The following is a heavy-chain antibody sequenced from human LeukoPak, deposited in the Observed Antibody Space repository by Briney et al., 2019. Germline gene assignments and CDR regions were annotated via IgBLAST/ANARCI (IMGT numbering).Heavy chain of an antibody. Sequence: PSETLSLACTVSGGSISSGDYYWSWIRQPAGKGLEWIGRIYTSGSTNYNPSLKSRVTISVATSKNQFSLKLSSVTAADTDVYYCARGGNYYHSSGYSWFDPWGQGTLVTVSS. J-gene: IGHJ5*02. V-gene: IGHV4-61*02. CDR2: IYTSGST. CDR3: ARGGNYYHSSGYSWFDP. CDR1: GGSISSGDYY. D-gene: IGHD3-22*01.